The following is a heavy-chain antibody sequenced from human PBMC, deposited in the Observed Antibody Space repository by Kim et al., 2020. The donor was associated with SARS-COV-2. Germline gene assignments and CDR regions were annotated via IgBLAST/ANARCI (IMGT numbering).Heavy chain of an antibody. D-gene: IGHD3-10*01. CDR3: ARSRYNYGSGSYPWYYYGMDV. CDR1: GGSISSGGYY. CDR2: IYYSGST. J-gene: IGHJ6*02. V-gene: IGHV4-31*03. Sequence: SETLSLTCTVSGGSISSGGYYWSWIRQHPGKGLEWIGYIYYSGSTYYNPSLKSRVTISVDTSKNQFSLKLSSVTAADTAVYYCARSRYNYGSGSYPWYYYGMDVWGQGTTVTVSS.